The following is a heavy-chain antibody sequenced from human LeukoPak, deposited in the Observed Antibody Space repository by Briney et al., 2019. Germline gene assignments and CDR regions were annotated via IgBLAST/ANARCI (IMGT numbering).Heavy chain of an antibody. CDR1: GGSINDYY. J-gene: IGHJ4*02. V-gene: IGHV4-59*01. CDR3: ARTDVQVWL. CDR2: IYFSGST. D-gene: IGHD5-12*01. Sequence: PSETLSLTCTVSGGSINDYYRSWIRQPPGKGLEWIGYIYFSGSTNYNPSLKSRVTMSIDTSKRYFSLRLTSVAASDTAIYYCARTDVQVWLWGQGTLVTVSS.